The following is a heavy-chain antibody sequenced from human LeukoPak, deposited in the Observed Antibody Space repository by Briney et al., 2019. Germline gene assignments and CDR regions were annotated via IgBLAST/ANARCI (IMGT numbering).Heavy chain of an antibody. Sequence: PSQTLSLTCTVSGGSISSGGYYWSWIRQHPGKGLEWIGYIYYSGSTYYNPSLKSRVTISVDTSKNQFSLKLSSVTAADTAVYYCARVLPKGVTTWYYFGYWGQGTLVTVSS. CDR2: IYYSGST. V-gene: IGHV4-31*03. D-gene: IGHD1-1*01. CDR1: GGSISSGGYY. J-gene: IGHJ4*02. CDR3: ARVLPKGVTTWYYFGY.